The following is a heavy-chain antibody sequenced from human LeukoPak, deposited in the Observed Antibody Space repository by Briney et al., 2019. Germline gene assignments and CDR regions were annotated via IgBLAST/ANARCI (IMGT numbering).Heavy chain of an antibody. J-gene: IGHJ4*02. CDR1: GFTYSNFG. Sequence: GGSLRLSCAASGFTYSNFGMNWVRQAPGKGLEWISYICDSCNTNYYAGSVKGRFTISRDNVKNSLYLQMNSLRAEDTAVYYCAREHYDSSFDYWGQGTLVTVSS. CDR3: AREHYDSSFDY. D-gene: IGHD3-22*01. V-gene: IGHV3-48*01. CDR2: ICDSCNTN.